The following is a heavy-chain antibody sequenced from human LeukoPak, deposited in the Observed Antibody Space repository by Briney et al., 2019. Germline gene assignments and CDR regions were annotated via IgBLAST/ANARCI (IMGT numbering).Heavy chain of an antibody. CDR1: GFTYSTNA. J-gene: IGHJ4*02. Sequence: GGSLTLSCEASGFTYSTNAIHWLRQAPGQGLHYVSAISGNGGSTYYADSVKDRFTISRDNSKNTVYLQMGSLRAEDMAVYYCARVKYNDFWSGYSPPDYWGQGTLVTVSS. CDR3: ARVKYNDFWSGYSPPDY. CDR2: ISGNGGST. V-gene: IGHV3-64*02. D-gene: IGHD3-3*01.